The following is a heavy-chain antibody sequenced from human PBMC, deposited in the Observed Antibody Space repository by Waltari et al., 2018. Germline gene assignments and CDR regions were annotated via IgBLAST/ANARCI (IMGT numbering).Heavy chain of an antibody. V-gene: IGHV1-8*02. CDR3: ARGRDVCANCDYNWFDP. D-gene: IGHD7-27*01. J-gene: IGHJ5*02. CDR1: GYTFINYE. Sequence: QVQLVQSGAEVLRPGASVKVSCQASGYTFINYEINWGRQAAGQGLEWMRWLNPNSGGTAYAQKFRGRITMSWDTYISTAYMEMSNLGFDDTAVLYCARGRDVCANCDYNWFDPWGQGTLVTVSS. CDR2: LNPNSGGT.